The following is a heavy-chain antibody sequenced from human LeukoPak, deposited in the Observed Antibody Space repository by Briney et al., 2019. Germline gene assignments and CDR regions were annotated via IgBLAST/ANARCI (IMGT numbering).Heavy chain of an antibody. V-gene: IGHV3-33*06. D-gene: IGHD6-19*01. CDR3: AKAVADAFDI. CDR1: GFTSSSYG. CDR2: IWYDGSNK. Sequence: PGRSLRLSCAASGFTSSSYGMHWVRQAPGKGLEWVAVIWYDGSNKYYADSVKGRFTISRDNSKNTLYLQMNSLRAEDTAVYYCAKAVADAFDIWGQGTMVTVSS. J-gene: IGHJ3*02.